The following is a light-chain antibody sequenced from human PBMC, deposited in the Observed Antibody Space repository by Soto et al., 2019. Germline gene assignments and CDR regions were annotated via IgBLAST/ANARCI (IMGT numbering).Light chain of an antibody. J-gene: IGLJ1*01. CDR3: SSYTSSSPYV. CDR2: DVS. CDR1: SSDVGGYNY. V-gene: IGLV2-14*01. Sequence: QSVLTQPASVSGSPGQSITISCTGTSSDVGGYNYVSWYQQYPGKAPKRMIYDVSNRPSGVSNRFSGSKSGNTASLTISGLQAEDEAYYYCSSYTSSSPYVFGTGTKVTVL.